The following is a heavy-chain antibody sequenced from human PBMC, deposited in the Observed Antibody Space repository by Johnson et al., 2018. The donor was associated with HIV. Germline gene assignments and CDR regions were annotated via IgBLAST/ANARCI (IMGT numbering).Heavy chain of an antibody. Sequence: VQLVESGGGLVQPGGSLRLSCAASGFTFSSYDMHWVRQATGKGLEWVSAIGTAGDTYYPGSVKGRFTISRENAKNSLYLQRNSLRAEDTAVYYCATVTEGSYFDSGSYFDIWGQGTMVTVSS. CDR3: ATVTEGSYFDSGSYFDI. V-gene: IGHV3-13*01. D-gene: IGHD3-10*01. J-gene: IGHJ3*02. CDR2: IGTAGDT. CDR1: GFTFSSYD.